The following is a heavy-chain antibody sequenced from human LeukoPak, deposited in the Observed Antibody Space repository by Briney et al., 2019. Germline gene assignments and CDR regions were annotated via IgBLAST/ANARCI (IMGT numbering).Heavy chain of an antibody. CDR2: ISSSSSYI. CDR1: GFTFSSYS. V-gene: IGHV3-21*01. Sequence: GGSLRLSCAASGFTFSSYSMNWVRQAPGKGLEWVSSISSSSSYIYYADSVKGRFTISRDNAKNSLYLQMNSLRAEDTAVYYCARIPLSYDILTGYYTPLEYYYYGMDVWGQGTTVTVSS. J-gene: IGHJ6*02. CDR3: ARIPLSYDILTGYYTPLEYYYYGMDV. D-gene: IGHD3-9*01.